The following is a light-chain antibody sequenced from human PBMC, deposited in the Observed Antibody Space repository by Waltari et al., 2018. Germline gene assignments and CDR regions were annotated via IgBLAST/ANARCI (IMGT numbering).Light chain of an antibody. Sequence: QTVVPQEPPLSVSPGGTVPNPCALSSGPVSTNYHPYWFQQAPGQAPRTLIFDTYTRSSGVPDRFSGSSLDNKAALTITGAQVDDESDYYCAVSMRSGIWVFGGGTKLTVL. V-gene: IGLV8-61*01. CDR2: DTY. CDR1: SGPVSTNYH. CDR3: AVSMRSGIWV. J-gene: IGLJ3*02.